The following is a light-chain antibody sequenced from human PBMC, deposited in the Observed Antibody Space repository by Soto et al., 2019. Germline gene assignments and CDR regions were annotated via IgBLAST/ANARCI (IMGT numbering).Light chain of an antibody. Sequence: EIVMTQSPATLSVSPGERATLSCRASQSVGSNLAWYQQTPGQAPRLLMYGTSTRATGIPARFSGSGTGTEFTPTISSLQSEDFAVYYCQQYNNWPPLTFGGGTKVEIK. V-gene: IGKV3-15*01. CDR2: GTS. J-gene: IGKJ4*01. CDR3: QQYNNWPPLT. CDR1: QSVGSN.